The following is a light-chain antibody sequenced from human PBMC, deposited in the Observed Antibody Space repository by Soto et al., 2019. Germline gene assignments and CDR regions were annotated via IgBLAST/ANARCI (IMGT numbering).Light chain of an antibody. CDR2: RAS. V-gene: IGKV1-5*03. Sequence: DIQMTQSPSTLSASVGDRVNITCRASETINGWLAWYQQKPGKASKLLISRASDLQTGVPTRFSGSGSGTEFTLTISTLQTDDFATYYCQQYNSYFFTFGPGTKVDVK. CDR1: ETINGW. CDR3: QQYNSYFFT. J-gene: IGKJ3*01.